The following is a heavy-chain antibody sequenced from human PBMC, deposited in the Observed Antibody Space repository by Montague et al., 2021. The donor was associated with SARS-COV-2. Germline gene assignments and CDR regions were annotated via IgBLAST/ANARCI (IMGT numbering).Heavy chain of an antibody. V-gene: IGHV4-31*03. CDR1: GYSISSGGYY. Sequence: TLSLTCTVSGYSISSGGYYWSWIRQHPGKGLEWIGYIYYSGSTYYNPSLKSRVTISVDTSKNQLSLKLSSVTAADTAVYYCARVRGLTIFGVVGPFDYWGQGTLVTVSS. D-gene: IGHD3-3*01. CDR2: IYYSGST. CDR3: ARVRGLTIFGVVGPFDY. J-gene: IGHJ4*02.